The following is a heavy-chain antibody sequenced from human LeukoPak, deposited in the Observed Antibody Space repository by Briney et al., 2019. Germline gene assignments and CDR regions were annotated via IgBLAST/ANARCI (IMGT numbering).Heavy chain of an antibody. J-gene: IGHJ6*02. CDR2: ISYDGSNK. CDR3: AKDEEYSSGFYYYYYGMDV. Sequence: GGSLRLSCAASGFTFSSCGMHWVRQAPGKGLEWVAVISYDGSNKYYADSVKGRFTISRDNSKNTLYLQMNSLRAEDTAVYYCAKDEEYSSGFYYYYYGMDVWGQGTTVTVSS. D-gene: IGHD6-19*01. V-gene: IGHV3-30*18. CDR1: GFTFSSCG.